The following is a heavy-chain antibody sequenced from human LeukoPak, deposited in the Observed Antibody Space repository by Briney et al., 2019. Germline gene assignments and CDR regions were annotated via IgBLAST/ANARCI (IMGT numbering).Heavy chain of an antibody. CDR3: ARVRHSSGWYGIGY. CDR2: IYHCGST. J-gene: IGHJ4*02. D-gene: IGHD6-19*01. CDR1: GYSISSGYY. V-gene: IGHV4-38-2*02. Sequence: PSETLSLTCTVSGYSISSGYYWGWIRQPPGKGLEWIGSIYHCGSTYYNPSLKSRVTISVDTSKNQFSLKLSSVTAADTAVYYCARVRHSSGWYGIGYWGQGTLVTVSS.